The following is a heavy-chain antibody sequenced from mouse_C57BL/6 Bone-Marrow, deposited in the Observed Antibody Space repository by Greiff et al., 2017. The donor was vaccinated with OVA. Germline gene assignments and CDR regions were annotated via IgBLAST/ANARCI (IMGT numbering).Heavy chain of an antibody. J-gene: IGHJ3*01. V-gene: IGHV2-2*01. Sequence: QVQLQQSGPGLVQPSQSLSITCTVSGFSLTSYGVHWVRQSPGKGLEWLGVIWRGGSTDYNAAFISRLSISKDNTKSQVFFKMNSLQADDIAIYYCARRNWDGFAYWGQGTLVTVSA. CDR3: ARRNWDGFAY. CDR1: GFSLTSYG. D-gene: IGHD4-1*01. CDR2: IWRGGST.